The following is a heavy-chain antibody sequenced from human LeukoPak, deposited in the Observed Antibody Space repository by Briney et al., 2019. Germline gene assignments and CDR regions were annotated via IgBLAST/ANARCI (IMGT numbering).Heavy chain of an antibody. Sequence: PGGSLRLSCAASGFTFSGSAMHWVRQASGKGLEWVGRIRSKTHTYATAYAASVKGRFTTSRDDSKNTAYLQMNSLKTEDTAVYYCTRHGGRDYYDSSEDAFDIWGQGTMVTVSS. CDR2: IRSKTHTYAT. V-gene: IGHV3-73*01. CDR1: GFTFSGSA. CDR3: TRHGGRDYYDSSEDAFDI. J-gene: IGHJ3*02. D-gene: IGHD3-22*01.